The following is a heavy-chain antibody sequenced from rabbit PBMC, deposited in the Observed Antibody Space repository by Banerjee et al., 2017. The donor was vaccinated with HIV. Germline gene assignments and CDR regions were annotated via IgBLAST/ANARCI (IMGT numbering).Heavy chain of an antibody. CDR2: IYTGSSGNT. CDR1: GFSFSSSYW. D-gene: IGHD3-1*01. CDR3: ARHPGYGGGGGWGYGAVDL. Sequence: QQQLEESGGDLVKPGASLTLTCTASGFSFSSSYWICWVRQAPGKGLEWIACIYTGSSGNTYYASWAKGRFTTSKTSSTTVTLQMTSLTAADTATYFCARHPGYGGGGGWGYGAVDLWGPGTLVTVS. V-gene: IGHV1S45*01. J-gene: IGHJ4*01.